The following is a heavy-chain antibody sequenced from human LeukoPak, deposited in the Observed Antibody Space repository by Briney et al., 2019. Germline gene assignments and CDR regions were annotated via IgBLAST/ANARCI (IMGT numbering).Heavy chain of an antibody. Sequence: GGSLRLSCAASGFTFSRYWMSWVRQTPGKGLEWVANIKQGGSEKYYVDSVKGRFTISRDNAKNSLYLQMNSLRAEDTAVYYCARVKYYDFWSGNDAFDIWGQGTMVTVSS. CDR2: IKQGGSEK. J-gene: IGHJ3*02. V-gene: IGHV3-7*01. D-gene: IGHD3-3*01. CDR3: ARVKYYDFWSGNDAFDI. CDR1: GFTFSRYW.